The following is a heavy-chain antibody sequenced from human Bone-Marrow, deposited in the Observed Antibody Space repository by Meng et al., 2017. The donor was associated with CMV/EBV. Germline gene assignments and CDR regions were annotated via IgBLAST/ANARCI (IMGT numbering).Heavy chain of an antibody. D-gene: IGHD3-10*01. J-gene: IGHJ6*02. CDR1: GYSFTSYW. V-gene: IGHV5-51*01. CDR3: ARLKPYYYGAGSYSPGPSYSYGMDV. CDR2: IYPGYSDT. Sequence: GESLKISCKGSGYSFTSYWIGWVRQMPGKGLEWMGIIYPGYSDTRYSPSFQGQVTISADKSISTAYLQWSSLKAPDTAMYYCARLKPYYYGAGSYSPGPSYSYGMDVWGQGTTVTVSS.